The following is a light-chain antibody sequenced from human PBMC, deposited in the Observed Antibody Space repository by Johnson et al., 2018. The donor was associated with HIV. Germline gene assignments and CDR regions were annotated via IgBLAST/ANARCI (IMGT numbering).Light chain of an antibody. J-gene: IGLJ1*01. CDR3: GTWDSSPSAYV. V-gene: IGLV1-51*01. CDR2: DSD. Sequence: QSVLTQPPSVSAAPGQTVTISCSGSSSNIGSNYVSWYQQLPGTAPKLLIYDSDKQPSGIPDRFSGSNSGTSATLGITGLQTGDAADYYCGTWDSSPSAYVFGTGTKVTVL. CDR1: SSNIGSNY.